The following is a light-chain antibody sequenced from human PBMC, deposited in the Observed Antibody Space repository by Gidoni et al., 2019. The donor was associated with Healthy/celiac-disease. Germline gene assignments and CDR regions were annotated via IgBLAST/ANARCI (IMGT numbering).Light chain of an antibody. V-gene: IGLV2-23*01. Sequence: QSALTQPASVSGSPGQSITISCTGTSSDVGRYNLVSWYQQHPGKAPKLMIYEGSKRPSGVSNRFSGSKSGNTSSLTISALQAEDEADYYCCSYAGSSTYVVFGGGTKLTVL. CDR3: CSYAGSSTYVV. J-gene: IGLJ2*01. CDR1: SSDVGRYNL. CDR2: EGS.